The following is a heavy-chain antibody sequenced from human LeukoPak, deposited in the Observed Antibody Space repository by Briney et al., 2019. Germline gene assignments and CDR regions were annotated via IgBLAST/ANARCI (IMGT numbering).Heavy chain of an antibody. CDR2: ISGSGGST. V-gene: IGHV3-23*01. D-gene: IGHD1-26*01. CDR3: AKDRVRIVGATNY. CDR1: GFTFSSYA. Sequence: GGSLRLSCAASGFTFSSYAMSWVRQAPGKGLEWVSAISGSGGSTYYADSVKGRFTISRNNSKNTLYLQMNSLRAEDTAVYYCAKDRVRIVGATNYWGQGTLVTVSS. J-gene: IGHJ4*02.